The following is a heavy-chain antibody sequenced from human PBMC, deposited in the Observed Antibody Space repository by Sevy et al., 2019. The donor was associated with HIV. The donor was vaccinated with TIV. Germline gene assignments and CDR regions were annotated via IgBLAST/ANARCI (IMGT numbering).Heavy chain of an antibody. V-gene: IGHV4-39*01. CDR3: ARSPLWFGETGGAFDI. CDR2: IYYSGST. CDR1: GCSISSSSYY. Sequence: SETLSLTFTVSGCSISSSSYYWGWIRQPPGKGLEWIGSIYYSGSTYYNPSLKSRVTISVDTSKNQFSLKLSSVTAADTAVYYCARSPLWFGETGGAFDIWGQGTMVTVSS. D-gene: IGHD3-10*01. J-gene: IGHJ3*02.